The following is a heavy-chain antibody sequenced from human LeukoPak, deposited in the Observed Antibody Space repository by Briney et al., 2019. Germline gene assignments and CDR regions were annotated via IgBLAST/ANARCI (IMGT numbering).Heavy chain of an antibody. CDR1: GYTFTGYY. V-gene: IGHV1-2*02. CDR3: ARGAQTWDYGDSFFDY. D-gene: IGHD4-17*01. Sequence: ASVKVSCKASGYTFTGYYMHWVRQAPGQGLEWMGWIDPNSGGTNYAQKFQGRVTKTRDTSISTAYMDLSRLRSDDTAVYYCARGAQTWDYGDSFFDYWGQGTLVTVSS. J-gene: IGHJ4*02. CDR2: IDPNSGGT.